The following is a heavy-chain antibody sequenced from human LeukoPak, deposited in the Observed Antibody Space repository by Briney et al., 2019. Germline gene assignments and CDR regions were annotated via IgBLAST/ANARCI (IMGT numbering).Heavy chain of an antibody. Sequence: PSETLSLTCTVSGGSISSRSYYGGWLRQPPGKGLEWIASIFYSGSTYHNPSLKSRVTISVDTSKSQFSLKLSSVTAADTAVYFCARHPLKAYVSDWFDPWGQGTLVTVSS. V-gene: IGHV4-39*01. CDR2: IFYSGST. CDR3: ARHPLKAYVSDWFDP. CDR1: GGSISSRSYY. J-gene: IGHJ5*02. D-gene: IGHD3-10*02.